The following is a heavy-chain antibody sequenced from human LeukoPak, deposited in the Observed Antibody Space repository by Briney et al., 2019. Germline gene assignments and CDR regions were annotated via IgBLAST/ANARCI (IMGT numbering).Heavy chain of an antibody. Sequence: SGTLSLTCTVSGDSINSLDLWSWVRQPPGKGLEWIGEISQSARTNYNPSLKSRVTMSIDKSRNQFSLRMTSVTAADTAVYYCAGVRLGSSGFSEYSEHWGQGTLVTVSS. D-gene: IGHD3-22*01. V-gene: IGHV4-4*02. CDR3: AGVRLGSSGFSEYSEH. CDR1: GDSINSLDL. CDR2: ISQSART. J-gene: IGHJ1*01.